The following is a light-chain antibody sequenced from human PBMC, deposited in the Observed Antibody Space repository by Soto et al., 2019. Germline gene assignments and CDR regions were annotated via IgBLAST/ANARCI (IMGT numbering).Light chain of an antibody. CDR2: EVT. Sequence: QSALTQPDSVSGSPGQSITISCTGTSRDVGGYDYVSWYQQRPDKAPKLIIFEVTSRPSGVSSRFSAAKSGYTASLTISGLQPDDEGHYYCSSYSGSSRLVVFGGGTKLTVL. J-gene: IGLJ2*01. V-gene: IGLV2-14*01. CDR1: SRDVGGYDY. CDR3: SSYSGSSRLVV.